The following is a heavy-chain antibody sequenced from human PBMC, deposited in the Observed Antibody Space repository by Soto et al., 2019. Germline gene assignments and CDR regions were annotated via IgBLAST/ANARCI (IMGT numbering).Heavy chain of an antibody. Sequence: VSLRLSCAASGFTFSSYAMSWVRQAPGKGLEWVSAISGSGGSTYYADSVKGRFTISRDNSKNTLYLQMNSLRAEDTAVYYCARMEDFWSGYFQNFDYWGQGTLVTVSS. D-gene: IGHD3-3*01. J-gene: IGHJ4*02. CDR2: ISGSGGST. CDR1: GFTFSSYA. CDR3: ARMEDFWSGYFQNFDY. V-gene: IGHV3-23*01.